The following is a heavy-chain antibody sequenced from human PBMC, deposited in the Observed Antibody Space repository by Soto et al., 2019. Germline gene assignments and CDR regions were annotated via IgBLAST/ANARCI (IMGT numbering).Heavy chain of an antibody. CDR2: IVGSGTGA. V-gene: IGHV3-23*01. Sequence: EVQLLEFGGGLVQPGGSLRLSCAASGFTFRSYPMSWVRQAPGKGLEWVSAIVGSGTGAFYADSVQGRFTVSRDNSKNTVYLQMNSLRDEDTAIYYWVKEVAVTGQGSFDYWGQGTLVTVSS. CDR1: GFTFRSYP. CDR3: VKEVAVTGQGSFDY. D-gene: IGHD6-19*01. J-gene: IGHJ4*02.